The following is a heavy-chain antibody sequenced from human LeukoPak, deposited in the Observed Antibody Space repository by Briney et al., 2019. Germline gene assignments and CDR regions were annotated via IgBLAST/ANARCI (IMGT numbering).Heavy chain of an antibody. Sequence: PGGSLRLSCAASGFTFDDYAMHWVRQAPGKGLEWVSGISWNSGSIGYADAVKGRFTISRDNAKNSLYLQMNSLRAEDTALYYCAKEGGYYYDSSGYYYDYWGQGTLVTVSS. V-gene: IGHV3-9*01. J-gene: IGHJ4*02. CDR2: ISWNSGSI. CDR1: GFTFDDYA. D-gene: IGHD3-22*01. CDR3: AKEGGYYYDSSGYYYDY.